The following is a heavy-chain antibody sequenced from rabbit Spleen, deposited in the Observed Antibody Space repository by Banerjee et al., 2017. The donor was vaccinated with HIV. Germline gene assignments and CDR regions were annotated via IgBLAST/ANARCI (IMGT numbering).Heavy chain of an antibody. V-gene: IGHV1S40*01. CDR1: GFSLSSSYY. Sequence: QSLEESGGDLVKPGASLTLTCTASGFSLSSSYYMCWVRQAPGKGLEWIACIYTGGSGSTAYASWAKGRFTVSKTSSTTVTLQLNSLTAADTATYFCARDGTGGTYFNLWGPGTLVTVS. CDR3: ARDGTGGTYFNL. CDR2: IYTGGSGST. J-gene: IGHJ4*01. D-gene: IGHD8-1*01.